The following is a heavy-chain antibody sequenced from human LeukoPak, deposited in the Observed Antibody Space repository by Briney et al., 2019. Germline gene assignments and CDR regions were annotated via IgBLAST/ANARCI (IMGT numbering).Heavy chain of an antibody. Sequence: GGSLSPCSAGSGFFFIVYFGRWGRQAPGRGLEYVSAINPNGDSTYYANSVKGRFTIYIDNTKNTLYLQMGSLRAEDMAMYYCARSLGGYSGHVAKAPYELWGQGTLVTVSS. D-gene: IGHD5-12*01. V-gene: IGHV3-64*01. CDR1: GFFFIVYF. CDR3: ARSLGGYSGHVAKAPYEL. J-gene: IGHJ4*02. CDR2: INPNGDST.